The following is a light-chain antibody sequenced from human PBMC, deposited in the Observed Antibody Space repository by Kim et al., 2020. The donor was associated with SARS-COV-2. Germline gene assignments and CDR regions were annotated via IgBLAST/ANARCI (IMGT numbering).Light chain of an antibody. Sequence: SASLGDRVTSTGRASQGISSFLAWFQQKPGKAPEHLIYAASTLQSGVPSRFSGSGSGTEYSPTITGLQPEDFATYFCQQFQSYPYTFGQGTKLEI. J-gene: IGKJ2*01. CDR1: QGISSF. V-gene: IGKV1-9*01. CDR2: AAS. CDR3: QQFQSYPYT.